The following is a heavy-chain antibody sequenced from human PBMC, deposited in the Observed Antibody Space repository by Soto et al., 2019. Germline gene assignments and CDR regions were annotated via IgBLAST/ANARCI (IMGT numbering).Heavy chain of an antibody. J-gene: IGHJ4*02. D-gene: IGHD6-6*01. Sequence: GESLKISCTGSGDSVTSYWIGWVRQMPGKGLEWMGMIYPGDSDTRYSSSFQGQVTVSADKSISTAYLQWSSLKASDTAMYYCAAYSGSSGRHFYYWGQGTLVTVSS. CDR1: GDSVTSYW. CDR2: IYPGDSDT. CDR3: AAYSGSSGRHFYY. V-gene: IGHV5-51*01.